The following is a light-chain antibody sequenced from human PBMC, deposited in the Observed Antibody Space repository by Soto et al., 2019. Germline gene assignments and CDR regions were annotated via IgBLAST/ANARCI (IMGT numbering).Light chain of an antibody. J-gene: IGLJ7*01. Sequence: QSALPQPASVSGSPGQSITISCTGTSSDVGSHNLVSWYQQHPGQAPKLMIYEVSKRPLGVSARFSASKSGNTASLTISGLQAEDEADYYCCSDGGSRAVFGGGTQLTVL. V-gene: IGLV2-23*02. CDR2: EVS. CDR3: CSDGGSRAV. CDR1: SSDVGSHNL.